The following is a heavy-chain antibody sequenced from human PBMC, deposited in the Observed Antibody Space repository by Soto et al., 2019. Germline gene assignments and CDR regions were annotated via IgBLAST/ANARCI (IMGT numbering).Heavy chain of an antibody. CDR1: GFTFSTYA. Sequence: PGGSLRLSCAASGFTFSTYAMSWVRQAPGKGLERVSAISGSGGSTNYGDSVKGRFTISRDNSKSTLYLQLNSLRAEDTAVYFFAIAAVVAGDSSPYYFAYWGQGTVVTVSS. CDR2: ISGSGGST. V-gene: IGHV3-23*01. CDR3: AIAAVVAGDSSPYYFAY. J-gene: IGHJ4*02. D-gene: IGHD2-15*01.